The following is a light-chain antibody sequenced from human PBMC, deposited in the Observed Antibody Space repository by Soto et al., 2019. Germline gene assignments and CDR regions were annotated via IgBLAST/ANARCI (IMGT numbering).Light chain of an antibody. CDR2: AAS. V-gene: IGKV1-39*01. CDR1: QTISIY. J-gene: IGKJ2*01. Sequence: DIQMTQSPSSLSASVGDRVTITCRASQTISIYLNWYKQKPGKAPKLLIYAASSLQSGVRSRFSGSVSGTDFSLTISSLQPEYFAIYYCLQSHGMPYTFGQGTKLEIK. CDR3: LQSHGMPYT.